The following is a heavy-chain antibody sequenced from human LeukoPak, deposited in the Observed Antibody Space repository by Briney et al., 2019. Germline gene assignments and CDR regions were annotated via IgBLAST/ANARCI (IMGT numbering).Heavy chain of an antibody. CDR3: ASIKDPGIAVAGTGAFDI. J-gene: IGHJ3*02. CDR1: GFTFSSYW. Sequence: GGSLRLSCAASGFTFSSYWMSWVRQAPGKGLEWVANIKQDGSEKYYVDSVKGRFTISRDNAKNSLYLQMNSLRAEDTAVYYCASIKDPGIAVAGTGAFDIWGQGTMVTVSS. V-gene: IGHV3-7*01. D-gene: IGHD6-19*01. CDR2: IKQDGSEK.